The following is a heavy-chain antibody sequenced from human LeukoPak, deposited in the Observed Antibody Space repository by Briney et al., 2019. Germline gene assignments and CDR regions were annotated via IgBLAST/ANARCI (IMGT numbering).Heavy chain of an antibody. CDR1: GFTFSGSA. D-gene: IGHD6-13*01. V-gene: IGHV3-73*01. CDR2: IRSKANSYAT. Sequence: GGSLRLSFAASGFTFSGSAMHWVRQASGKGLEWVGRIRSKANSYATAYAASVKGRFTISRDDSKNTAYLQMNSLKTEDTAVYYCTRTGSSWYYYYYGMDVWGQGTTVTVSS. CDR3: TRTGSSWYYYYYGMDV. J-gene: IGHJ6*02.